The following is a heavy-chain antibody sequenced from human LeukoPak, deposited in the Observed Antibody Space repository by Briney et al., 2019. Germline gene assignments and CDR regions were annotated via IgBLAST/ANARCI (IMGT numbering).Heavy chain of an antibody. V-gene: IGHV4-30-4*01. CDR3: AREPIGSSGWYDRFDY. J-gene: IGHJ4*02. CDR1: GGSISSGDYY. D-gene: IGHD6-13*01. CDR2: IYYSGST. Sequence: PSQTLSLTCTVSGGSISSGDYYWSWIRQPPGKGLEWIGYIYYSGSTYYNPSLKSRVTISVDTSKNQFSLKLSSVTAADTAVYYCAREPIGSSGWYDRFDYWGQGTLVTVSS.